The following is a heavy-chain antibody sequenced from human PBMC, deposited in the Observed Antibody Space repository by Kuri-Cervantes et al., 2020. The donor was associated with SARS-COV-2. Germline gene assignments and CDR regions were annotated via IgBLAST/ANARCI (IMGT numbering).Heavy chain of an antibody. Sequence: GGSLRLSCAASGFTFSSYAMSWVRQAPGKGLEWVSAISGSGDNTYYADSVKGRLIISRDNSKNTLCLQMNSLRAEDTAAYYCARSYDHYDYVWGSYRYTGRVGYFDYWGQGTLVTVSS. V-gene: IGHV3-23*01. J-gene: IGHJ4*02. CDR1: GFTFSSYA. CDR3: ARSYDHYDYVWGSYRYTGRVGYFDY. CDR2: ISGSGDNT. D-gene: IGHD3-16*02.